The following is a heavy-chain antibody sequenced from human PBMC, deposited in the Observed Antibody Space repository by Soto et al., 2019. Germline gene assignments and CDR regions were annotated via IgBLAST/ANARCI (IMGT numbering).Heavy chain of an antibody. CDR3: ARWSYLDY. CDR2: ISAGGSTT. D-gene: IGHD3-3*01. V-gene: IGHV3-23*01. CDR1: GFTFSRYV. Sequence: PGGSLRLSCSASGFTFSRYVMSWVRQAPGKGLEWVSSISAGGSTTYYAASVKGRFTISRDNSKNTLYLQMNSLRAEDTAQYYCARWSYLDYWGQGTRVTVSS. J-gene: IGHJ4*02.